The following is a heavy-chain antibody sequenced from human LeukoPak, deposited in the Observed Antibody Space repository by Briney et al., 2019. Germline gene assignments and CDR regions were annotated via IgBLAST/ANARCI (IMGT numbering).Heavy chain of an antibody. D-gene: IGHD3-22*01. CDR1: GFTFSSYE. J-gene: IGHJ6*03. V-gene: IGHV3-48*03. CDR2: ISSSGSTI. CDR3: ARGPRITMIMDV. Sequence: GGSLRLPCAASGFTFSSYEMNWVRQAPGKGLEWVSYISSSGSTIYYADSVKGRFTISRDNAKNSLYLQMNSLRAEDTAVYYCARGPRITMIMDVWGKGTTVTISS.